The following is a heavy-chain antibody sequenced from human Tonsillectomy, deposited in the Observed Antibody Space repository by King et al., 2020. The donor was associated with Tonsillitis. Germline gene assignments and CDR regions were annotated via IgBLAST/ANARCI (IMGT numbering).Heavy chain of an antibody. J-gene: IGHJ2*01. CDR3: ANLPYDTNGRPGLFFDL. D-gene: IGHD2-8*01. CDR1: GFTFSNYA. CDR2: ISDDGSNK. Sequence: VQLVESGGGVVQPGRSLRLSCVASGFTFSNYAMHWVRQAPGKGLEWVAIISDDGSNKYYADSVKGRFTISRDNSKNTLYLQMNSLRAEDTSVYYCANLPYDTNGRPGLFFDLWGRGTLVTVSS. V-gene: IGHV3-30*04.